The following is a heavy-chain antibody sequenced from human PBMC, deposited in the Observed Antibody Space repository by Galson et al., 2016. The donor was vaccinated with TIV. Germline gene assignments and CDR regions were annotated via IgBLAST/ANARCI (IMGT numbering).Heavy chain of an antibody. V-gene: IGHV6-1*01. Sequence: CAISGDSASSNRAAWNWIRQSPLRGLEWLGKTYYRSEWYTEYAESVKSRISINPDTSNNQVSLQLNFVTPEDTALYFCARDRGVMDTGFDIWGQGALVTVSS. J-gene: IGHJ4*02. CDR3: ARDRGVMDTGFDI. CDR1: GDSASSNRAA. D-gene: IGHD5-18*01. CDR2: TYYRSEWYT.